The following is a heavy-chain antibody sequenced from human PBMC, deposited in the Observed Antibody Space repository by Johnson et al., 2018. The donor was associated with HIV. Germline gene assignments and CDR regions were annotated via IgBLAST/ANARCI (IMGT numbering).Heavy chain of an antibody. D-gene: IGHD4-23*01. J-gene: IGHJ3*02. CDR1: GFTFSSYD. CDR2: IGTAGDT. Sequence: VQLVESGGGLVQPGGSLRLSCAASGFTFSSYDMHWVRQAPGKGLEWVSAIGTAGDTYCPGSVKGRFTISRDNAKNSLYLHMNSLRVEDTALYYCARAGYGGNTDAFDIWGQGTMVTVSS. V-gene: IGHV3-13*01. CDR3: ARAGYGGNTDAFDI.